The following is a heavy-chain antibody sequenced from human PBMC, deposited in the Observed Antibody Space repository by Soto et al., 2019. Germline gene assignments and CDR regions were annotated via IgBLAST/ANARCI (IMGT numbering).Heavy chain of an antibody. J-gene: IGHJ4*02. CDR1: GGSIGGSAYH. CDR3: ASTPSIEVAGPDY. D-gene: IGHD6-19*01. V-gene: IGHV4-39*02. CDR2: IYYSGRV. Sequence: SETLSLTCTVSGGSIGGSAYHWGWIRQPPGSGLEWIGSIYYSGRVYYSESLLGRVNILVDTSTNRFSLSLDSVTAADTAVYYGASTPSIEVAGPDYWGKGTLVTASS.